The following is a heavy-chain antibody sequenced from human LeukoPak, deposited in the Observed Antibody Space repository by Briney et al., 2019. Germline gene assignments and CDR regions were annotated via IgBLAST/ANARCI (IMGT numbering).Heavy chain of an antibody. J-gene: IGHJ3*02. Sequence: GASVKVSCKASGYTFTSYGISWVRQAPGQGLEWMGGIVPIFGTADYAQKFQGRVTITADESTSTAYMELSSLRSEDTAVYYCARDSGYSYGDAFDIWGQGTMVTVSS. D-gene: IGHD5-18*01. CDR2: IVPIFGTA. V-gene: IGHV1-69*13. CDR3: ARDSGYSYGDAFDI. CDR1: GYTFTSYG.